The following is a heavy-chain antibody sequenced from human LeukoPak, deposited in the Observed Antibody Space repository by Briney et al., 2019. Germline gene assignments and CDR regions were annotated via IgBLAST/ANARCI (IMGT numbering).Heavy chain of an antibody. CDR1: GFTFSTYW. Sequence: GSLRLSCAASGFTFSTYWMSWVRQAPGKGLEWVANIKLDGSEKSYVDSVKGRFTISRDNAKNSLYLQMNSLRAEDTAVYYCARDGRYSSGGSCYSTVGAFDIWGQGTMVTVSS. CDR3: ARDGRYSSGGSCYSTVGAFDI. J-gene: IGHJ3*02. CDR2: IKLDGSEK. V-gene: IGHV3-7*01. D-gene: IGHD2-15*01.